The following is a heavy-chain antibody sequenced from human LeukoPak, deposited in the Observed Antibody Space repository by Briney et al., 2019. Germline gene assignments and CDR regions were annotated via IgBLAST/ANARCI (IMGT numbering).Heavy chain of an antibody. CDR3: ARGGAFCGGDCYPDY. V-gene: IGHV4-34*01. CDR1: GGSFSGYY. Sequence: PSDTLSLTCAVYGGSFSGYYWSWIRQPPGKGLEWIGEINHSGSTNYNASLKSRVTISVDTSKNQFSLKLSSVTAADTAVYYCARGGAFCGGDCYPDYWGQGTLVTVSS. CDR2: INHSGST. D-gene: IGHD2-21*02. J-gene: IGHJ4*02.